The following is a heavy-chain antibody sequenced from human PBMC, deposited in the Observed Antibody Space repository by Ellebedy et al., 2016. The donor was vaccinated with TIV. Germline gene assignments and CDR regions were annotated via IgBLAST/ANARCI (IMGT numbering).Heavy chain of an antibody. CDR1: RFTFSSYA. CDR2: ISNTGSRT. J-gene: IGHJ4*02. V-gene: IGHV3-23*01. Sequence: GESLKISCAASRFTFSSYAMSWVRQAPGKGLEWVSTISNTGSRTYYADSVEGRFIISRDNSKKTLYLQMNSLRADDTAVYYCAKGRGGGSDSSAPRYYFDYWGLGTLVTVSS. D-gene: IGHD3-22*01. CDR3: AKGRGGGSDSSAPRYYFDY.